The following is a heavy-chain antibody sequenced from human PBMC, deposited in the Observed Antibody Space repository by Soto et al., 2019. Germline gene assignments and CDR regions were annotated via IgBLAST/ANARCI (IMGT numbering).Heavy chain of an antibody. CDR3: AKDGETYIVVKNWFDP. V-gene: IGHV3-23*01. J-gene: IGHJ5*02. Sequence: GGSLRLSCAASGFTFSSYAMSWVRQAPGKGLEWVSAISGSGGSTYYADSVKGRFTISRDNSKNTLYLQMNSLRAEDTAVYYCAKDGETYIVVKNWFDPWGQGTLVTVSS. CDR2: ISGSGGST. CDR1: GFTFSSYA. D-gene: IGHD2-15*01.